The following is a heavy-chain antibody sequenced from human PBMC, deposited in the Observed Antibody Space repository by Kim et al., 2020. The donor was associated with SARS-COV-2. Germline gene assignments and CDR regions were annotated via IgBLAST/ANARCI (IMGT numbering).Heavy chain of an antibody. D-gene: IGHD2-21*02. Sequence: GGSLRLSCAASGFIFKNKAMSWVRQAPGKGLEWVSTVSKSGNNRYYADSVRGRFTISRDNSKNTVYLQMNSLRVEDTAVYYCAKKDGDGCWGAFYYPMDVWGQGTTVTVSS. V-gene: IGHV3-23*01. J-gene: IGHJ6*02. CDR3: AKKDGDGCWGAFYYPMDV. CDR1: GFIFKNKA. CDR2: VSKSGNNR.